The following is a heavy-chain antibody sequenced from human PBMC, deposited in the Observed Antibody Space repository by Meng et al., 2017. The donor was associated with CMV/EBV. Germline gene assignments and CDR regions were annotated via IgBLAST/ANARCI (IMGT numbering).Heavy chain of an antibody. CDR2: ISSSSSYI. CDR1: GITLSSYS. V-gene: IGHV3-21*01. Sequence: GITLSSYSMNWGRQDQGKGLEWVSSISSSSSYIYYADSVKGRFTISRDNAKNSLYLQMNSLRAEDTAVYYCARLDIYCSGGSCYGDYWGQGTLVTVSS. J-gene: IGHJ4*02. D-gene: IGHD2-15*01. CDR3: ARLDIYCSGGSCYGDY.